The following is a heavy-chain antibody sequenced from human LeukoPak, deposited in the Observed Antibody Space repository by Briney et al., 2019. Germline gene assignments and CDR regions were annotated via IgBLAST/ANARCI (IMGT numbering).Heavy chain of an antibody. CDR2: INHSGST. J-gene: IGHJ5*02. V-gene: IGHV4-34*01. CDR1: GGSFSGYY. D-gene: IGHD3-22*01. Sequence: SETLSLTCAVYGGSFSGYYWSWIRQPPGKGLEWIGEINHSGSTNYNPSLKSRVTISVDTSKNQFSLKLSSVTAADTAVYYCAGDYYDNSGYYYRWFDPWGQGTLVTVSS. CDR3: AGDYYDNSGYYYRWFDP.